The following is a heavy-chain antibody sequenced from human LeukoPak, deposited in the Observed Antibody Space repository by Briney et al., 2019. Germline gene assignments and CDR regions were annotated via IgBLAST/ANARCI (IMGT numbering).Heavy chain of an antibody. Sequence: ASVKVSCKASGYTFTSYYMHWVRQAPGQGLEWMGIINPSGGSTSYAQKFQGRVTMTRDTSTSTVYMELSSLRSEDTAVYYCAGGEYYDSSGYGALNWFDPWGQGTLVTVSS. D-gene: IGHD3-22*01. CDR3: AGGEYYDSSGYGALNWFDP. CDR1: GYTFTSYY. J-gene: IGHJ5*02. CDR2: INPSGGST. V-gene: IGHV1-46*01.